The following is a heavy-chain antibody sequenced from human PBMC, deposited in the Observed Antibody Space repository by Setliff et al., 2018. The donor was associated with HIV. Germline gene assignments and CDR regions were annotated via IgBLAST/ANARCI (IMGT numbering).Heavy chain of an antibody. CDR2: ISRNFDGGAT. J-gene: IGHJ4*02. V-gene: IGHV3-15*01. CDR1: GVTVSDVW. Sequence: GGSLRLSCAASGVTVSDVWMSWVRQAPGKGLAWVGRISRNFDGGATDYAAPVKGRFTISRDDSHNTLYLQMNSLTTEDTAVYYCTTDSHIGGTWHYFDKGGKGARVTVSS. CDR3: TTDSHIGGTWHYFDK. D-gene: IGHD6-25*01.